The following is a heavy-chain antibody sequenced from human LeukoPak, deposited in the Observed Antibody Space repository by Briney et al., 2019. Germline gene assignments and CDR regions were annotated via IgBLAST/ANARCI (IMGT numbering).Heavy chain of an antibody. CDR3: ARDLMVGSPFDS. D-gene: IGHD2-8*01. CDR2: INSDGSGP. CDR1: TFTFSDYW. Sequence: PGGSLRLSCAASTFTFSDYWMHWVRQAPGKGLVWVSRINSDGSGPRYADSVKGRFTISRDNAKNTLYLQMNSLTAEDTAVYYCARDLMVGSPFDSWGQGTLVTVSS. J-gene: IGHJ4*02. V-gene: IGHV3-74*01.